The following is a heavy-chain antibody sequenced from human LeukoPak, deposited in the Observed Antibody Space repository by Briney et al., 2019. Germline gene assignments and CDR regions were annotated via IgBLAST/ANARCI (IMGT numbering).Heavy chain of an antibody. V-gene: IGHV1-69*04. D-gene: IGHD2-15*01. CDR1: GGTFSSYA. Sequence: GASVKVSCKASGGTFSSYAISWVRQAPGQGLEWMGRIIPILGIANYAQKFQGRVTITADKSTSTAYMELSSLRSEDTAVYYCARGPYRQDIVVVESAFDIWGQGTMVTVSS. J-gene: IGHJ3*02. CDR2: IIPILGIA. CDR3: ARGPYRQDIVVVESAFDI.